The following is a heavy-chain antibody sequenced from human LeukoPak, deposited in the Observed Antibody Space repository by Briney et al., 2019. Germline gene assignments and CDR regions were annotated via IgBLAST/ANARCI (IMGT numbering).Heavy chain of an antibody. CDR2: INTNTGNP. CDR1: GYTFTSYA. Sequence: ASVKVSCKASGYTFTSYAMNWVRQAPGQGLEWMGWINTNTGNPTYAQGFTGRFVFSLDTSVSTAYLQISSLKAEDTAVYYCAREQLERQVREPFDYWGQGTLVTVSS. CDR3: AREQLERQVREPFDY. V-gene: IGHV7-4-1*02. J-gene: IGHJ4*02. D-gene: IGHD1-1*01.